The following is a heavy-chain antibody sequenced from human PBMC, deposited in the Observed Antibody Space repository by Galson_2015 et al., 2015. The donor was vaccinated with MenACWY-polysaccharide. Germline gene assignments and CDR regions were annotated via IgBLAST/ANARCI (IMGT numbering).Heavy chain of an antibody. D-gene: IGHD4-11*01. CDR1: GFSFGSYG. CDR2: ISYDGRSQ. V-gene: IGHV3-30*18. CDR3: AKDMPTVTGGDDPISHYYYYYAMDV. J-gene: IGHJ6*02. Sequence: SLRLSCAASGFSFGSYGMHWVRQAPGKGLEWVAVISYDGRSQEYADSVKGRFTISRDSSKNTLYLQMNGLRPEDTAVYYCAKDMPTVTGGDDPISHYYYYYAMDVWGQGTTVTVSS.